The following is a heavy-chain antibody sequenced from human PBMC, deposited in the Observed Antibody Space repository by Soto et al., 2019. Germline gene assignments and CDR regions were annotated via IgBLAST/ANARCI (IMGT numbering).Heavy chain of an antibody. Sequence: ASVKVSCKASGYTFTSYDINWVRQATGQGLEWMGWMNPNSGNTGYAQKFQGRVTMTRNTSISTAYMELSSLRSEDTAVYYCARGGGILTGYPQQILYNWFDPWGQGTLVTVSS. CDR1: GYTFTSYD. J-gene: IGHJ5*02. D-gene: IGHD3-9*01. CDR3: ARGGGILTGYPQQILYNWFDP. V-gene: IGHV1-8*01. CDR2: MNPNSGNT.